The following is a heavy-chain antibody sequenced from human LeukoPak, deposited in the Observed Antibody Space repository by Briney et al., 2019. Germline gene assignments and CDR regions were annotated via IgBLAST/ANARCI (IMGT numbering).Heavy chain of an antibody. CDR2: ISAYNGNT. Sequence: ASVKVSCKASGYTFTSYGISWVRQAPGQGLEWMGWISAYNGNTNYAQKLQGRVTMTTDTSTSTAYMELRSLRSDDTAVCYCARDAQRYYGSGSYSRYYYGMDVWGQGTTVTVSS. J-gene: IGHJ6*02. CDR1: GYTFTSYG. V-gene: IGHV1-18*01. D-gene: IGHD3-10*01. CDR3: ARDAQRYYGSGSYSRYYYGMDV.